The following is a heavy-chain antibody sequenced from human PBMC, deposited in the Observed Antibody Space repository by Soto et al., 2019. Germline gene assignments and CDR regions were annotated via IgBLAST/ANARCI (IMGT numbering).Heavy chain of an antibody. J-gene: IGHJ3*02. CDR3: AIKYCSSNSCYSDAFDI. CDR1: VYSFTSYW. Sequence: PGXSRKMSCRGAVYSFTSYWICWLRQMPGKGLEWMGIIYPGDCDTSYSPSFQGQVTISADKSISTAYLQWSSLKASDTAMYYCAIKYCSSNSCYSDAFDIWGQGTMVTVSS. D-gene: IGHD2-2*01. CDR2: IYPGDCDT. V-gene: IGHV5-51*01.